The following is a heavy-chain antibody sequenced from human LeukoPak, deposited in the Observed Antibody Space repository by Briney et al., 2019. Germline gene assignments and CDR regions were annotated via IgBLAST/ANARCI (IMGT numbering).Heavy chain of an antibody. D-gene: IGHD5-24*01. CDR3: APEPSDDVES. Sequence: GGSLRLSCAASGITFRGHWMSWVRQAPGKGLEWVANIDEGGGEKNYVDSVKGRFTISRDNAKNSWYLQMNSLRTEDTAMYYCAPEPSDDVESWGQGILVTVSS. CDR2: IDEGGGEK. CDR1: GITFRGHW. V-gene: IGHV3-7*01. J-gene: IGHJ4*02.